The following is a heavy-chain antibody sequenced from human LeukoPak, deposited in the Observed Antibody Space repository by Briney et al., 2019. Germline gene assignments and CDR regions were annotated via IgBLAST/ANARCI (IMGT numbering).Heavy chain of an antibody. D-gene: IGHD5-24*01. CDR3: ARLYLPATRSDY. Sequence: SETLSLTCTVSGYSISSGYYWGWIRQPPGKGLEWIGSIYHSGRTFYNPSLKSRVTISVDTSKNQFSLKLTSVTAADTAVYYCARLYLPATRSDYWGQGTLVTVSS. J-gene: IGHJ4*02. V-gene: IGHV4-38-2*02. CDR1: GYSISSGYY. CDR2: IYHSGRT.